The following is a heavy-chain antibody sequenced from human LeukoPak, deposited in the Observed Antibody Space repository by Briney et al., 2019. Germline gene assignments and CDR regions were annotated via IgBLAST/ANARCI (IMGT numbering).Heavy chain of an antibody. Sequence: GGSLRLSCAASGFTFSDYYMSWIRQAPGKGLEWVSYISSSGSTIYYADSVKGRFTISRDNAKNSLYLQMNSLRAEDTTVYYCLRGLGYCSGGSCRHPFDYWGQGTLVTVSS. V-gene: IGHV3-11*04. CDR3: LRGLGYCSGGSCRHPFDY. CDR2: ISSSGSTI. CDR1: GFTFSDYY. D-gene: IGHD2-15*01. J-gene: IGHJ4*02.